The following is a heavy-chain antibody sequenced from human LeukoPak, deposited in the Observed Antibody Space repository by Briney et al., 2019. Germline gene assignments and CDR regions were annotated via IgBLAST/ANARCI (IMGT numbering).Heavy chain of an antibody. CDR2: IYYSGST. Sequence: SETLSLTCTVSGGSISSYYWSWIRQPPGKGLEWIGYIYYSGSTNYNPSLKSRVTISVDTSKNQFSLKLSSVTAADTAVYYCARERLGGGTDGFDYWGQGTLVTVSS. CDR3: ARERLGGGTDGFDY. J-gene: IGHJ4*02. V-gene: IGHV4-59*01. D-gene: IGHD3-16*01. CDR1: GGSISSYY.